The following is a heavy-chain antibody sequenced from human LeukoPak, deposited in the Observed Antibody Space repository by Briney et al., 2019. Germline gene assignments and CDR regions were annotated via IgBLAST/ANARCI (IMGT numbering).Heavy chain of an antibody. J-gene: IGHJ4*02. CDR2: ISYDGSNK. CDR1: GFTFSSYA. V-gene: IGHV3-30*04. D-gene: IGHD6-13*01. CDR3: ARVVGSSWSDY. Sequence: GRSLRLSCAASGFTFSSYAMHWVRQAPGKGLEWEAVISYDGSNKYYADSVKGRFTISRDNSKNTLYLQMNSLRAEDTAVYYCARVVGSSWSDYWGQGTLVTVSS.